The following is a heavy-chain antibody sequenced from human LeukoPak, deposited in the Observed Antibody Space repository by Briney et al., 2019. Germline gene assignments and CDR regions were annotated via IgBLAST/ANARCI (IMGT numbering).Heavy chain of an antibody. CDR2: INIDGTAT. D-gene: IGHD3-22*01. CDR1: GFTFSNYW. CDR3: TRDRYDSSGYFFDS. J-gene: IGHJ4*02. Sequence: QSGGSLRFSCAASGFTFSNYWMHWVRQAPGKGLLWVSRINIDGTATRYADSVKGRFTISRDNAKNTLYLQMNSLRAEDTAVYYCTRDRYDSSGYFFDSWGQGTLVTVSS. V-gene: IGHV3-74*01.